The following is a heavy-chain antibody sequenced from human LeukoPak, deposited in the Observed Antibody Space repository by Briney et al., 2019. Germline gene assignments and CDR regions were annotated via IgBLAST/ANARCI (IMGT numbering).Heavy chain of an antibody. V-gene: IGHV1-18*01. CDR1: GYTFTSYG. Sequence: ASVKVSFKASGYTFTSYGISWVRQAPGQGLEWMGWISVYNGNTNYAQKLQGRVTMTTDTSTRTAYMELRSLRFDDTAVYYCARDSGYSGYVLFDYWGQGTLVTVSS. CDR2: ISVYNGNT. D-gene: IGHD5-12*01. CDR3: ARDSGYSGYVLFDY. J-gene: IGHJ4*02.